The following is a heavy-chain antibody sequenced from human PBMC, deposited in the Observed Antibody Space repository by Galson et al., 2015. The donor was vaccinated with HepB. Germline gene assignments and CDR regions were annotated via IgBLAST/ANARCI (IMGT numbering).Heavy chain of an antibody. J-gene: IGHJ4*02. CDR2: IYSGGST. V-gene: IGHV3-53*04. D-gene: IGHD3-10*01. CDR3: ARGDTMVRGALDY. Sequence: SLRLSCAASGFTVSSNYMSWVRQAPGKGLEWVSVIYSGGSTYYADSVKGRFTISRHNSKNTLYLQMNSLRAEDTAVYYCARGDTMVRGALDYWGQGTLVTVSS. CDR1: GFTVSSNY.